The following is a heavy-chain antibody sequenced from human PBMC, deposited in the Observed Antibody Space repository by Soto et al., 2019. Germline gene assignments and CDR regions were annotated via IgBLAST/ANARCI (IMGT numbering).Heavy chain of an antibody. CDR3: ARDNNSGSYYGYYYYGMDV. J-gene: IGHJ6*02. CDR2: IYYSGST. CDR1: GGSISSYY. D-gene: IGHD1-26*01. V-gene: IGHV4-59*01. Sequence: SETLSLTCTVSGGSISSYYWSWIRQPPGKGLEWSGYIYYSGSTNYNPSLKSRVTISVDTSKNQFSLKLSSVTAADTAVYYCARDNNSGSYYGYYYYGMDVWGQGTTVTVSS.